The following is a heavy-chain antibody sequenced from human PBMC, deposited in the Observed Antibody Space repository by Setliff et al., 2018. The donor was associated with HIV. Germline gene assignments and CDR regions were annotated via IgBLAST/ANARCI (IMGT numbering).Heavy chain of an antibody. CDR2: IDHSGST. CDR1: DGSFSGYY. CDR3: ARPLTASYNFWGDAFAI. Sequence: SETLSLTCAVYDGSFSGYYWSWIRQPPGKGLEWIGEIDHSGSTNYNPSLRSRVIMSMDTSKNQFSLKLTSVTAADTATYYCARPLTASYNFWGDAFAIWGQGTMVTVSS. D-gene: IGHD3-3*01. V-gene: IGHV4-34*01. J-gene: IGHJ3*02.